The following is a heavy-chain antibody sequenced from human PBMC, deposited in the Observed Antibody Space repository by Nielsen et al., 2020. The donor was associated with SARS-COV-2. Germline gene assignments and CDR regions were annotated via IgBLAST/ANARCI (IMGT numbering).Heavy chain of an antibody. CDR3: AKEDRGYSYGLIDY. J-gene: IGHJ4*02. V-gene: IGHV3-23*01. CDR2: ISGSGGST. D-gene: IGHD5-18*01. CDR1: GFTFSSYA. Sequence: GESLKISCAASGFTFSSYAMSWVRQAPGKGLEWVSAISGSGGSTYYADSVKGRFTISRDNSKNTLYLQMNSLRAEDTAVYYCAKEDRGYSYGLIDYWGQGTLVTVPQ.